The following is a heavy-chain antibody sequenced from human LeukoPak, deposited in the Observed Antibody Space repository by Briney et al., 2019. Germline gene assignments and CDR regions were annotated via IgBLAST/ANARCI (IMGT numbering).Heavy chain of an antibody. V-gene: IGHV5-10-1*01. Sequence: KPGESLKISCKCSGYSYTNYWISWVRQMPGKGLEWMGRIDPSDSYINHSPSFQGHVSISADKSFSTAYLQWSSLKASDSAMYYCARQPRVTVVFDYWGQGTLVTVSS. CDR2: IDPSDSYI. J-gene: IGHJ4*02. D-gene: IGHD4-23*01. CDR3: ARQPRVTVVFDY. CDR1: GYSYTNYW.